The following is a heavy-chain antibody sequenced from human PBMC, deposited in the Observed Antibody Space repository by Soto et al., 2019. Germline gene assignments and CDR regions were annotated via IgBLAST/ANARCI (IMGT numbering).Heavy chain of an antibody. CDR3: ARDPTGYYYDSSGYSRPLLDY. Sequence: GGSLRLSCAASGFTFSSYGMHWVRQAPGKGLEWVAVISYDGSNKYYADSVKGRFTISRDNSKNTLYLQMNSLRAEDTAVYYCARDPTGYYYDSSGYSRPLLDYWGQGTLVTVSS. D-gene: IGHD3-22*01. J-gene: IGHJ4*02. V-gene: IGHV3-30*19. CDR2: ISYDGSNK. CDR1: GFTFSSYG.